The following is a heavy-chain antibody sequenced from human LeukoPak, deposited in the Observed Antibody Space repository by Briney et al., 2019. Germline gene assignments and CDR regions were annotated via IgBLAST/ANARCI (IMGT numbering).Heavy chain of an antibody. CDR1: GGSFSGYY. J-gene: IGHJ4*02. Sequence: SETLSLTCYVYGGSFSGYYWSWIRQPPGKGLEWIGEINHSGSTNYNPSLKSRVTISVDTSKNQFSLKLSSVTAADTAVYYCARGPGIAAAATDYWGQGTLVTVSS. V-gene: IGHV4-34*01. CDR2: INHSGST. D-gene: IGHD6-13*01. CDR3: ARGPGIAAAATDY.